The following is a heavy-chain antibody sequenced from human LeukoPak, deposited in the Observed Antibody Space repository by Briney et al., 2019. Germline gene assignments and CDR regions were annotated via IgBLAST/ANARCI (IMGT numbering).Heavy chain of an antibody. CDR2: ISSSSYI. CDR3: ARGGAGYYYYYGMDV. Sequence: GGSLRLSCAASGFTFSSYSMNWVRQAPGKGLEWVSSISSSSYIYYADSVKGRFTISRDNAKNSLYLQMNSQRAEDTAVYYCARGGAGYYYYYGMDVWGQGTTVTVSS. J-gene: IGHJ6*02. V-gene: IGHV3-21*01. D-gene: IGHD5-12*01. CDR1: GFTFSSYS.